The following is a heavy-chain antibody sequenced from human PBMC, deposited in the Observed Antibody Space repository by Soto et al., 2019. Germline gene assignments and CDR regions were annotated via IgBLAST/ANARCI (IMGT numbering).Heavy chain of an antibody. D-gene: IGHD3-10*01. Sequence: QVPLVQSGAEVKKPGASVKVSCQASGYTFTTYAIHWVRQAPGQGPEWMGWINPGNGDRDYLQKFQGRVTVTRDTSASPAYMELTSLTSEDAAVYYFARNDYYRSGIYYLDSWGQGTLVTVSS. CDR3: ARNDYYRSGIYYLDS. CDR1: GYTFTTYA. CDR2: INPGNGDR. V-gene: IGHV1-3*01. J-gene: IGHJ5*01.